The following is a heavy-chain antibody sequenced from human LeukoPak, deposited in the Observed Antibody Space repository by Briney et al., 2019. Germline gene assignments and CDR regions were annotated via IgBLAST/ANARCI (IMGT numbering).Heavy chain of an antibody. CDR1: GGSISSYY. J-gene: IGHJ6*03. Sequence: SETLSLTRTVSGGSISSYYWSWIRQPAGKGLEWIGRIYTSGSTNYNPSLKSRVTMSVDTSKNQFSLKLSSVTAADTAVYYCARDRTNYYYYYMDVWGKGTTVTISS. CDR2: IYTSGST. V-gene: IGHV4-4*07. CDR3: ARDRTNYYYYYMDV.